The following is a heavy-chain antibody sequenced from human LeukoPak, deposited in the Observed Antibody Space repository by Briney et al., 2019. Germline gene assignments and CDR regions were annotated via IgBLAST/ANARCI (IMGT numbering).Heavy chain of an antibody. CDR1: GFIFGDYA. D-gene: IGHD3-3*01. V-gene: IGHV3-30-3*01. J-gene: IGHJ4*02. Sequence: PGGSLRLSCAASGFIFGDYAMHWVRQAPAKGLPWLAVISYDGGKTYYADSVEGRFTISRDNSKSTVYLEINSLRSEDTAIYYCARGFNDFWSGSQLEYWGQGTLVTVSS. CDR3: ARGFNDFWSGSQLEY. CDR2: ISYDGGKT.